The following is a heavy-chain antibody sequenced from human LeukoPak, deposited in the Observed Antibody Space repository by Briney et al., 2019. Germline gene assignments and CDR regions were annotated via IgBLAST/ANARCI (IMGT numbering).Heavy chain of an antibody. CDR3: ARGRVRFLEWSCEPALDY. D-gene: IGHD3-3*01. J-gene: IGHJ4*02. CDR2: IHPIFGTA. Sequence: GASVKLSCKASGGTFSSYAISWVRQAPGHGLEWMGGIHPIFGTANYAQKFQGRVTITADESTSTAYMELSSLRTEETPVYYCARGRVRFLEWSCEPALDYWGQGTRVTVSS. V-gene: IGHV1-69*13. CDR1: GGTFSSYA.